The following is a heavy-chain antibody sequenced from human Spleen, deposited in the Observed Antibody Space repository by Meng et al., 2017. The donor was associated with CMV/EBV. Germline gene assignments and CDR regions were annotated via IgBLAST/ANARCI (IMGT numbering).Heavy chain of an antibody. Sequence: GESLKISCAASGFTFSSYGMHWVRQAPGKGLEWVGRIKSESDGGTSDYAAPVKGRFTISRDDSKTTLYLRMNSLRTEDTAVYYCTTDPTIKRIVVARYYSDYWGQGTLVTVSS. V-gene: IGHV3-15*01. CDR3: TTDPTIKRIVVARYYSDY. J-gene: IGHJ4*02. CDR2: IKSESDGGTS. CDR1: GFTFSSYG. D-gene: IGHD3-22*01.